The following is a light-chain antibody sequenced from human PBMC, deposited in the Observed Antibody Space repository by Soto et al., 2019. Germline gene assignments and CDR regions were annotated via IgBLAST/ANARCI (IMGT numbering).Light chain of an antibody. CDR3: QQYGMSPQT. CDR1: QSVSSSY. V-gene: IGKV3-20*01. J-gene: IGKJ1*01. CDR2: GAS. Sequence: ALTQFPGTLSSSPGERATLSCRASQSVSSSYLAWYQQKPGQAPRLLIYGASSRATGIPDRFSGSGSGTDFTLTINRLEPEDFAVYFCQQYGMSPQTFGQGTRWIS.